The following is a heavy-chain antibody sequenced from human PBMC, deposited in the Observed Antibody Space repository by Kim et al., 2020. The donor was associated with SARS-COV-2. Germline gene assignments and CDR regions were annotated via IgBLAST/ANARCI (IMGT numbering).Heavy chain of an antibody. CDR3: ARGEYYDSSGYTYGY. V-gene: IGHV4-30-2*01. Sequence: SETLSLTCAVSGGSISSGGYSWSWIRQPPGKGLEWIGYIYHSGSTYYNPSLKSRVTISVDRSKNQFSLKLSSVTAADTAVYYCARGEYYDSSGYTYGYWGQGTLVTVSS. CDR2: IYHSGST. CDR1: GGSISSGGYS. D-gene: IGHD3-22*01. J-gene: IGHJ4*02.